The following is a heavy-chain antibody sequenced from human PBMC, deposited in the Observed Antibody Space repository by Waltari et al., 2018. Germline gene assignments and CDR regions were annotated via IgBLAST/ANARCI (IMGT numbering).Heavy chain of an antibody. D-gene: IGHD1-7*01. CDR3: ARDAALNWNSKPDLDY. J-gene: IGHJ4*02. CDR1: GYTFTSYG. V-gene: IGHV1-18*01. CDR2: ISAYNGNA. Sequence: QVQLVQSGAEVKKPGASVKVSCKASGYTFTSYGISWVRQAPGQGLEWMGWISAYNGNANYAQKLQGRVTMTTDTSTSTAYMELRSLRSDDTAVYYCARDAALNWNSKPDLDYWGQGTLVTVSS.